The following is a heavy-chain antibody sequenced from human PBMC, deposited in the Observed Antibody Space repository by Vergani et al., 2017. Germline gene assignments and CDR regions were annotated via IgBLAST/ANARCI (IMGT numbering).Heavy chain of an antibody. CDR3: ARIVVVAATSTGYYGMDV. CDR2: IDWDDDK. Sequence: QVTLRESGPALVKPTQTLTLTCTFSGFSLSTSGMCVSWIRQPPGKALKWLALIDWDDDKYYSTSLKTRLTISKDTSKNQVVLTMTNMDPVDTATYYCARIVVVAATSTGYYGMDVWGQGTTVTVSS. D-gene: IGHD2-15*01. V-gene: IGHV2-70*01. CDR1: GFSLSTSGMC. J-gene: IGHJ6*02.